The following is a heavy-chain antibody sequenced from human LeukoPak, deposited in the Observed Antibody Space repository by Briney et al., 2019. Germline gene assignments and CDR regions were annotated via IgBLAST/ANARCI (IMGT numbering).Heavy chain of an antibody. J-gene: IGHJ4*02. V-gene: IGHV3-30-3*01. CDR3: ASDGKYCSGGSCYSFLDY. D-gene: IGHD2-15*01. Sequence: PGRSLRLSCAASGFTFSSYAMHWVRQAPGKGLEWVAVISYDGSNKYYADSVKGRFTISRDNSKNTLYLQMNSLRAEDTAVYYCASDGKYCSGGSCYSFLDYWGQGTLVTVSS. CDR2: ISYDGSNK. CDR1: GFTFSSYA.